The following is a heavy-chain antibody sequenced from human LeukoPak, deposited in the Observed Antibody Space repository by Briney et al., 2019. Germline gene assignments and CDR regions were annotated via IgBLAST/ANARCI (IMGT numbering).Heavy chain of an antibody. D-gene: IGHD6-13*01. J-gene: IGHJ4*02. V-gene: IGHV1-2*02. Sequence: ASVKVSCKASGYTFTGYYMHWVRQAPGQGLEWMGWINPNSGGTNYAQKFQGRVTMTRDTSISTAYMELSRLRSDDTAVYYCARVRPYSSSWHRTYDYWGQGTLVTVSS. CDR1: GYTFTGYY. CDR3: ARVRPYSSSWHRTYDY. CDR2: INPNSGGT.